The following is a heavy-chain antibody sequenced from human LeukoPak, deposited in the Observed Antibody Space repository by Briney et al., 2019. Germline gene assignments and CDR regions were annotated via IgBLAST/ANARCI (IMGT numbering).Heavy chain of an antibody. CDR1: GGSISSGSYY. D-gene: IGHD3-22*01. V-gene: IGHV4-61*02. CDR3: ARQVSSGYYYY. J-gene: IGHJ4*02. Sequence: PSETLSLTCTVSGGSISSGSYYWSWIRQPAGEGLEWIGRIYTSGSANYNSSLKSRVTISVDKTKNQFSLKLSSVTAADTAVYYCARQVSSGYYYYWGQGTLVTVSS. CDR2: IYTSGSA.